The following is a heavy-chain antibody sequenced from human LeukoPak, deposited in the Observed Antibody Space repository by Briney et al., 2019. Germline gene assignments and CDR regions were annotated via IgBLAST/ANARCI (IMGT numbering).Heavy chain of an antibody. Sequence: GRSLRLSCAALGFTFDDFAMHWVRQVPGKGLEWVSGISWNSGDIGYADSVKGRFTISRDNAKNSLSLQMNSLRAEDTAFYYCAKDMSGSYRHNFLDFWGQGTLVTVSS. CDR1: GFTFDDFA. D-gene: IGHD3-10*01. J-gene: IGHJ4*02. CDR3: AKDMSGSYRHNFLDF. CDR2: ISWNSGDI. V-gene: IGHV3-9*01.